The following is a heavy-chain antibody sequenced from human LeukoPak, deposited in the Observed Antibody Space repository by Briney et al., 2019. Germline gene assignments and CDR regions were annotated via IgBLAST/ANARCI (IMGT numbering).Heavy chain of an antibody. Sequence: SETLSLTCTVSGGSISSHYWSWIRQPPGKGLEWIGYIYYSGSTNYNPSVKSRVTISVDTSMNQFSLKLSSVTAADTAVYYCARLDGDYANWYFDLWGRGTLVTVSS. J-gene: IGHJ2*01. CDR1: GGSISSHY. CDR2: IYYSGST. CDR3: ARLDGDYANWYFDL. D-gene: IGHD4-17*01. V-gene: IGHV4-59*11.